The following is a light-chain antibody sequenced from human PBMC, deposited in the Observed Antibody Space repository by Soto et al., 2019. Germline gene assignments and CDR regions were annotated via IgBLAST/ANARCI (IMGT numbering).Light chain of an antibody. CDR2: EVS. CDR3: SSYTTDSTLV. J-gene: IGLJ2*01. CDR1: SSDVGGYNY. V-gene: IGLV2-14*01. Sequence: QSVLTQPASVSGSPGQSITISCIGSSSDVGGYNYVSWYQQHPGKAPKLMIYEVSNRPSGVANRFSGSKSGNTASLTISGLQAEDEADYYCSSYTTDSTLVFGGGTKLTVL.